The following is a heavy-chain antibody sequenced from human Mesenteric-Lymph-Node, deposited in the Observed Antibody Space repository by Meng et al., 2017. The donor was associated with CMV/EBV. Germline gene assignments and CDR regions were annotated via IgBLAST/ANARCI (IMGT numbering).Heavy chain of an antibody. D-gene: IGHD3-22*01. CDR1: GFNLSTYW. J-gene: IGHJ4*02. CDR2: IKQDGSEK. Sequence: GESLKISCAASGFNLSTYWMTWLRQAPGKGLEWVASIKQDGSEKNFADSVRGRFTISSDNAKNSLYLQMNSLRAEDTAVYYCAREGYYDSSGYYPGYWGQGTLVTVSS. V-gene: IGHV3-7*01. CDR3: AREGYYDSSGYYPGY.